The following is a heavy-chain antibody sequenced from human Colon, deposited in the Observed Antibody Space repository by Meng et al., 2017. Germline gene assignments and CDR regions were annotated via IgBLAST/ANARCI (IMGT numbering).Heavy chain of an antibody. J-gene: IGHJ4*02. V-gene: IGHV3-33*01. Sequence: GGSLRLSCAASGFTFSSYGMHWVRQAPGKGLEWVAVIWYDGSNKYYADSVKGRVTISRDNSKNTLDLQMNSLRAEDTAVYYCARGGKYYYDSSGYYLDYWGQGTLVTVSS. D-gene: IGHD3-22*01. CDR3: ARGGKYYYDSSGYYLDY. CDR2: IWYDGSNK. CDR1: GFTFSSYG.